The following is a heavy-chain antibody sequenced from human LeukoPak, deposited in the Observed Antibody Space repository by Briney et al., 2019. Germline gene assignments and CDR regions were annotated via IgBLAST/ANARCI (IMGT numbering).Heavy chain of an antibody. CDR3: AELGITMIGGV. CDR2: INSSSGYI. Sequence: GGSLRLSCAASGFTFSSYSMNWVRQAPGKGLEWVSSINSSSGYIYYADSVKGRFTISRDNAKNSLYLQMSSLRAEDTAVYYCAELGITMIGGVWGKGTTVTISS. D-gene: IGHD3-10*02. J-gene: IGHJ6*04. V-gene: IGHV3-21*01. CDR1: GFTFSSYS.